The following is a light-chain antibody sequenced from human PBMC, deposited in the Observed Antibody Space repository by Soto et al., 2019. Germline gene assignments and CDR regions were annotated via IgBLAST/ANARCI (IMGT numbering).Light chain of an antibody. CDR3: QQRANWPLLT. CDR2: DAS. V-gene: IGKV3-11*01. J-gene: IGKJ4*01. Sequence: EIVLTQSPATLSLSPGERATLSCRASQSISSYLAWYQQKPGQAPRLLIYDASNRATGIPARFSGSGSGADFTHTISSLEPEDSAVYYCQQRANWPLLTLGGGTKVEIK. CDR1: QSISSY.